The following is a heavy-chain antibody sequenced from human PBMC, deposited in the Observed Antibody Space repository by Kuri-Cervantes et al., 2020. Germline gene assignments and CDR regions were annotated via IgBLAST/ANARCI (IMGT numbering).Heavy chain of an antibody. J-gene: IGHJ6*02. Sequence: GGSLRLSCAASGFTFSRYWMHWVRQAPGKGLVWVSRINSDGSSTSYADSVKGRFTISRDNAKNTLYLQMNSLRAEDTALYNCAKCYRQWPKYYYYGMDVWGQGTTVTVSS. CDR2: INSDGSST. CDR3: AKCYRQWPKYYYYGMDV. CDR1: GFTFSRYW. V-gene: IGHV3-74*01. D-gene: IGHD2-8*01.